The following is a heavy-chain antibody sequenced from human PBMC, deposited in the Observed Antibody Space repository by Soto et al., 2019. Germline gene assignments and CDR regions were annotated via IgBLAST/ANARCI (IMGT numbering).Heavy chain of an antibody. CDR2: IYRYGST. CDR1: GGSLSSCNW. V-gene: IGHV4-4*02. J-gene: IGHJ5*02. CDR3: SGGGRPGQIDWFDP. Sequence: QVQLQESGPRLVKPSGTLSLTCAVYGGSLSSCNWWSWVRQPPGKGLEWIGEIYRYGSTSYNPSLKSRVTIAVDKSKNQISLKMTSLTAADTAVYFCSGGGRPGQIDWFDPWGQGILVIVSS. D-gene: IGHD2-21*01.